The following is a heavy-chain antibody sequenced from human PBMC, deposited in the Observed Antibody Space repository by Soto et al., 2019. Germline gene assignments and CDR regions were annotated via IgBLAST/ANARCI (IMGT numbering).Heavy chain of an antibody. D-gene: IGHD3-22*01. CDR2: IIPIFGTA. Sequence: ASVKVSCKASGGTFSSYAISWVRQAPRQGLEWMGGIIPIFGTANYAQKFQGRVTITADESTSTAYMELSSLRSEDTAVYYCARDYDSSGYYYRPFDYWGQGTLVTVSS. CDR3: ARDYDSSGYYYRPFDY. V-gene: IGHV1-69*13. CDR1: GGTFSSYA. J-gene: IGHJ4*02.